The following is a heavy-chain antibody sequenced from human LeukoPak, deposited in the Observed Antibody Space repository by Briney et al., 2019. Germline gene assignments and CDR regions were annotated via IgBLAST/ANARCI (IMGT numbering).Heavy chain of an antibody. CDR1: GFTFSNYG. CDR2: MRYDGNEK. V-gene: IGHV3-30*02. CDR3: AGRGSGSYFDY. D-gene: IGHD3-10*01. Sequence: PGGSLRLSRLASGFTFSNYGMHWVRQAPGKGLEWVAFMRYDGNEKDYADSVKGRFTISRDNSKNTLYLQMNSLRVEDTAVYYCAGRGSGSYFDYWGQGTLVTVSS. J-gene: IGHJ4*02.